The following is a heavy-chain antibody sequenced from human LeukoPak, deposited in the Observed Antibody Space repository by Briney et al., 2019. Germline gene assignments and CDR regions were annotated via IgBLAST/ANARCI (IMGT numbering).Heavy chain of an antibody. CDR2: IYTSGST. D-gene: IGHD1-1*01. Sequence: PSETLSLTCTVSGGSISSGSYYWSWIRQPAGKGLEWIGRIYTSGSTSYNPSLKSRVTISVDTSKNQFSLKLSSVTAADTAMYYCARVTDWNDFDYWGQGILVTVSS. CDR3: ARVTDWNDFDY. CDR1: GGSISSGSYY. V-gene: IGHV4-61*02. J-gene: IGHJ4*02.